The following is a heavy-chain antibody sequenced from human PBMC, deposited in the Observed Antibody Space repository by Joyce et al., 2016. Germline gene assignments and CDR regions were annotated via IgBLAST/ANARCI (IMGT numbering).Heavy chain of an antibody. J-gene: IGHJ4*02. CDR1: GFTFSSYA. Sequence: EVQLLEFGGGLVQPGGSLRLSCAASGFTFSSYAMNWVRQGLGKGLEWVSIISINGGSTYYADTVKGRFTISRDNSKNTLYLQMNCLRAEDTAVYYCAREFRRTVTTYYFDYWGQGTLVTVST. CDR2: ISINGGST. D-gene: IGHD4-17*01. V-gene: IGHV3-23*01. CDR3: AREFRRTVTTYYFDY.